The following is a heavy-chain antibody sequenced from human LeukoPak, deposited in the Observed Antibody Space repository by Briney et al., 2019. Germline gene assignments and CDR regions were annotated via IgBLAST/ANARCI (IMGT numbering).Heavy chain of an antibody. CDR2: IKSDGST. CDR3: ARAPSEIGGYYPEYFRH. J-gene: IGHJ1*01. V-gene: IGHV3-74*01. CDR1: GFTFSSYW. Sequence: GGSLRLSCAASGFTFSSYWMHWVRQAPGKGLVWVTRIKSDGSTNYADSVKGRFTISRDNAKNTVSLQMNSLRAEDTGVYYCARAPSEIGGYYPEYFRHWGQGTLVTVSS. D-gene: IGHD3-22*01.